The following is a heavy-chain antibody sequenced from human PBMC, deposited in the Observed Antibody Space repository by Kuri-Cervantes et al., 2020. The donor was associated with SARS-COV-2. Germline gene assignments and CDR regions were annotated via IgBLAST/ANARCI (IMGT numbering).Heavy chain of an antibody. V-gene: IGHV4-34*01. CDR3: AGTYYDFWSGYPYFDY. J-gene: IGHJ4*02. CDR2: INHSGST. D-gene: IGHD3-3*01. CDR1: GGSFSGYY. Sequence: SETLSLTCAVYGGSFSGYYWSWIRQPPGKGLEWIGEINHSGSTNYNPSLKSRVTISVDTSKNQFSLKLSSVTAADTAVYYCAGTYYDFWSGYPYFDYWGQGNLVTVSS.